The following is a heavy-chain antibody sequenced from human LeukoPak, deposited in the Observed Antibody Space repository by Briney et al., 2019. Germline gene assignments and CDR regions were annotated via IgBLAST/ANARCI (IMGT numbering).Heavy chain of an antibody. CDR1: SGSFGDDY. CDR2: IDHGGST. J-gene: IGHJ3*01. Sequence: SETLSLICTIYSGSFGDDYWGWIRQAPGKGLEWIGEIDHGGSTNYNPSLASRVIVSRNTSKNQFFLNVTSVTVADTALYYCARFSSLTWGDWGDAFDVWGRGTMVTVSS. D-gene: IGHD2-21*02. CDR3: ARFSSLTWGDWGDAFDV. V-gene: IGHV4-34*01.